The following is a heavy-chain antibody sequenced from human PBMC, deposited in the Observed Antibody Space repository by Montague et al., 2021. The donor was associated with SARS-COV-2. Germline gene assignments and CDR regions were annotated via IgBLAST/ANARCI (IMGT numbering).Heavy chain of an antibody. CDR1: GFTVTDTY. D-gene: IGHD1-26*01. CDR2: IESKIVGGTI. CDR3: TTYASGSPAY. V-gene: IGHV3-15*04. J-gene: IGHJ4*02. Sequence: SLSLSCAASGFTVTDTYMTLFRQAPGKGLEWVGRIESKIVGGTIDYAAPVKDRFTISRDDSRNTLYLQMDSLKTDDTAVYYCTTYASGSPAYWGQGTLVTVSS.